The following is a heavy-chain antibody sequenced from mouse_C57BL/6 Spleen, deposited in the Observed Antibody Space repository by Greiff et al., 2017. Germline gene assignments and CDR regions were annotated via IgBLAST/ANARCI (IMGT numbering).Heavy chain of an antibody. CDR1: GYTFTSYW. D-gene: IGHD2-5*01. CDR2: IYPGSGST. CDR3: ARCYSNFGGYFDV. J-gene: IGHJ1*03. V-gene: IGHV1-55*01. Sequence: VQLQQSGAELVKPGASVKMSCKASGYTFTSYWITWVKQRPGQGLEWIGDIYPGSGSTNYNEKFKSKATLTVDTSSSTAYMQLSSLTSEDSAVYYCARCYSNFGGYFDVWGTGTTVTVSS.